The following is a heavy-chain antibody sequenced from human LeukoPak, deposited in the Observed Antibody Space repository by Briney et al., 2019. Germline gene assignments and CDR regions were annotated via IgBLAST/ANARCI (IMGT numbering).Heavy chain of an antibody. CDR1: GFTFSTYG. D-gene: IGHD5-24*01. J-gene: IGHJ4*02. CDR3: ARELFRDGYNWVDY. Sequence: GGSLRLSCAAPGFTFSTYGMHWVRQAPGKGLEWAAVISYDGSYESYADSVKGRFTISRDNSKNTLYLQMNSLRDEDSAVYYCARELFRDGYNWVDYWGQGTLVTVSS. CDR2: ISYDGSYE. V-gene: IGHV3-30*01.